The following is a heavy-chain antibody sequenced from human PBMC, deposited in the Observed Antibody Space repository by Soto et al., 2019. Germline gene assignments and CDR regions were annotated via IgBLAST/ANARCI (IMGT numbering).Heavy chain of an antibody. CDR1: GDSVSSNSAA. Sequence: QVQLQQSGPGLVKPSQTLSVTCAISGDSVSSNSAAWNWIRQSPSRGLEWLGRAYYRSKWYIDYAESVKSRIIINPDTFKNQLSLQLNSVTPEDTAVYYCVRDSHHTSGIVGRIDFWGQGTLVTVSS. D-gene: IGHD1-26*01. V-gene: IGHV6-1*01. CDR2: AYYRSKWYI. CDR3: VRDSHHTSGIVGRIDF. J-gene: IGHJ4*02.